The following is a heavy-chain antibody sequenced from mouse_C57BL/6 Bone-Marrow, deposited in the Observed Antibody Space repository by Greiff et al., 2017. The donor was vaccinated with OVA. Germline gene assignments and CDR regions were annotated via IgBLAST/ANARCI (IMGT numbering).Heavy chain of an antibody. CDR2: INPGSGGT. Sequence: QVQLKQSGAELVRPGTSVKVSCKASGYAFTNYLIEWVKQRPGQGLEWIGVINPGSGGTNYTEKFKGKATLTADKSSSTAYMQLSSLTSEDSAVYFCARRGSWYFDVWGTGTTVTVSS. J-gene: IGHJ1*03. CDR3: ARRGSWYFDV. CDR1: GYAFTNYL. V-gene: IGHV1-54*01.